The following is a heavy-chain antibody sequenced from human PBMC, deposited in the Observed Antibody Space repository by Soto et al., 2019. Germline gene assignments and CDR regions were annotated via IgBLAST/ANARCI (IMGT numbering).Heavy chain of an antibody. V-gene: IGHV4-59*01. CDR3: ARVGGTRGWY. D-gene: IGHD2-15*01. CDR2: VHDSGRS. J-gene: IGHJ4*02. CDR1: SDSITNYY. Sequence: QVQLQESGPGLVKPSETLSLTCIVSSDSITNYYWTWIRQPPGKGLEWIGYVHDSGRSNYNPSLKSRAKISVETSKKQFSLNRSSVTAADTAVYYCARVGGTRGWYWGQGTLVTVSS.